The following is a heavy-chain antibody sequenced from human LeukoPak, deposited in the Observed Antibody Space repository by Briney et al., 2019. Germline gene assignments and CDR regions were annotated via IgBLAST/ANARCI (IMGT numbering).Heavy chain of an antibody. V-gene: IGHV6-1*01. Sequence: SQTLSLTCAISGDSVSSNSAAWNWIRQSPSTGLEWLGRTYYRSEWDNDSVVSVKSRITTNPDTCKNQFSLQLNSVTPEDTAVYYCAREGDGYYYYYYGMDVWGQGTTVTVSS. CDR3: AREGDGYYYYYYGMDV. D-gene: IGHD5-24*01. CDR1: GDSVSSNSAA. CDR2: TYYRSEWDN. J-gene: IGHJ6*02.